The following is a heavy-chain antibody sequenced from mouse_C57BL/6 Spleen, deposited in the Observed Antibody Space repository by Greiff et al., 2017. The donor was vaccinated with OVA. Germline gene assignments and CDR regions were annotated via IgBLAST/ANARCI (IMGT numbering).Heavy chain of an antibody. CDR2: ISYDGSN. CDR1: GYSITSGYY. CDR3: ARGGGGWYFDV. Sequence: EVQLQQSGPGLVKPSQSLSLTCSVTGYSITSGYYWNWIRQLPGNKLEWMGYISYDGSNNYNPSLKNRISITRDTSKNQFFLKLNSVTTEDTATYYCARGGGGWYFDVWGTGTTVTVSS. J-gene: IGHJ1*03. D-gene: IGHD1-1*02. V-gene: IGHV3-6*01.